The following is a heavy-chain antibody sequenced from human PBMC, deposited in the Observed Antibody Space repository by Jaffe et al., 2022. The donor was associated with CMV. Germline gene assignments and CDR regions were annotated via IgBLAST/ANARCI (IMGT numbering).Heavy chain of an antibody. V-gene: IGHV4-59*01. CDR1: GGSISSYY. J-gene: IGHJ6*02. Sequence: QVQLQESGPGLVKPSETLSLTCTVSGGSISSYYWSWIRQPPGKGLEWIGYIYYSGSTNYNPSLKSRVTISVDTSKNQFSLKLSSVTAADTAVYYCARAVDVGAAGTTKLWGPREGGMDVWGQGTTVTVSS. CDR2: IYYSGST. CDR3: ARAVDVGAAGTTKLWGPREGGMDV. D-gene: IGHD6-13*01.